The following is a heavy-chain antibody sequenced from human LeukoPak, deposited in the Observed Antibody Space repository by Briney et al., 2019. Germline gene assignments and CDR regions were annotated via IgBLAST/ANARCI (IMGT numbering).Heavy chain of an antibody. CDR1: GFTFSDYY. CDR2: ISSSGSTI. J-gene: IGHJ4*02. V-gene: IGHV3-11*01. CDR3: ARERYDSSGYPFDY. Sequence: GGSLRLSRAASGFTFSDYYMSWIRQAPGKGLEWVSYISSSGSTIYYADSVKGRFTISRDNAKNSLYLQMNSLRAEDTAVYYCARERYDSSGYPFDYWGQGTLVTVSS. D-gene: IGHD3-22*01.